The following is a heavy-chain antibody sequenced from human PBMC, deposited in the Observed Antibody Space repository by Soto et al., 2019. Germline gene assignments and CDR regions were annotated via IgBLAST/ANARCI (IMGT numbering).Heavy chain of an antibody. D-gene: IGHD3-22*01. J-gene: IGHJ6*02. CDR2: ISAYNGNT. Sequence: QVQLVQSGAEVKKPGASVKVSFKASGYTFTSYGISWVRQAPGQGLEWMGWISAYNGNTNYAQKLQGRVTMTTDTFTRTAYMELRRLKSDDTAVYYCARDRRDSSGYPLVVWGQGTTVTVSS. CDR1: GYTFTSYG. CDR3: ARDRRDSSGYPLVV. V-gene: IGHV1-18*01.